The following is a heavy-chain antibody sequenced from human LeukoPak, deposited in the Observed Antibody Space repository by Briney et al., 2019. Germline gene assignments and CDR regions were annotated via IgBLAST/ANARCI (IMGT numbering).Heavy chain of an antibody. Sequence: SETLSLTCTVSGGSISSSSYYWGWILQPRGKGLEWIGSIYYSGSTYYNPSLKSRVTISVDTSKNQFSLKLSSVTAADTAVYYCARRGRNYYYYMDVWGKGTTVTVSS. CDR3: ARRGRNYYYYMDV. D-gene: IGHD2-15*01. CDR2: IYYSGST. CDR1: GGSISSSSYY. J-gene: IGHJ6*03. V-gene: IGHV4-39*01.